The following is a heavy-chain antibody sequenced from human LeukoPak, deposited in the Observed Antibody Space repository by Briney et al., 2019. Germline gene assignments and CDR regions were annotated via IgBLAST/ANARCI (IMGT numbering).Heavy chain of an antibody. CDR3: AKDAQRGFDYSNSLDK. V-gene: IGHV3-48*01. J-gene: IGHJ4*02. CDR1: GFTFSSYS. D-gene: IGHD4-11*01. Sequence: GGSLRLSCAASGFTFSSYSMNWVRQAPGKGLEWVSYISSSSSTIYYAESVKGRFTLSRDSAKNSLFLQMNSLRAEDTAVYYCAKDAQRGFDYSNSLDKWGQGTLVTVSS. CDR2: ISSSSSTI.